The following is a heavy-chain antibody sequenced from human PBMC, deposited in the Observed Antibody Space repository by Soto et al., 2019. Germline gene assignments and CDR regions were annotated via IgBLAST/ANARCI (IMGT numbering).Heavy chain of an antibody. CDR1: GFTFSTYS. Sequence: PGGSLRLSCVVSGFTFSTYSINWVRQAPGKGLEWASSISSRSDIYYADSVKGRFTISRDNAKNSVSLQMNSLRAEDTAVYYCAREYTAWPLAYGLDVWGQGTTVTVPS. D-gene: IGHD2-2*02. V-gene: IGHV3-21*01. CDR2: ISSRSDI. J-gene: IGHJ6*02. CDR3: AREYTAWPLAYGLDV.